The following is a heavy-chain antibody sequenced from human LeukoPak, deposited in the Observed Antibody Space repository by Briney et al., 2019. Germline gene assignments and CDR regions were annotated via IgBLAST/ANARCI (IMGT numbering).Heavy chain of an antibody. V-gene: IGHV7-4-1*02. CDR2: INTNTGNP. CDR1: GYTFTSYA. D-gene: IGHD6-13*01. Sequence: GASVKVSCKASGYTFTSYAMNWVRQAPGQGLEWMGWINTNTGNPTYAQGFTGRFVFSLDTSVSTAYLQISSLKAEDTAVYYCARPKRGPIAAAGTGAFDIWGQGTMVTVSS. J-gene: IGHJ3*02. CDR3: ARPKRGPIAAAGTGAFDI.